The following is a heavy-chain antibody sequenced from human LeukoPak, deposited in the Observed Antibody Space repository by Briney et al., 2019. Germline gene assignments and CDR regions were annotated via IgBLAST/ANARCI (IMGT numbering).Heavy chain of an antibody. CDR3: ARPRGCGSARCNNFDY. CDR1: GFTLSSYA. D-gene: IGHD2-21*01. Sequence: GGSLRLSCAASGFTLSSYAMSWVRQAPGKGLEWVAIMHEYGSQIFYVDSVKGRFIISRDNARNSLYLQMNNLRAEDTAVYYCARPRGCGSARCNNFDYWGQGTLVTVSS. J-gene: IGHJ4*02. V-gene: IGHV3-7*01. CDR2: MHEYGSQI.